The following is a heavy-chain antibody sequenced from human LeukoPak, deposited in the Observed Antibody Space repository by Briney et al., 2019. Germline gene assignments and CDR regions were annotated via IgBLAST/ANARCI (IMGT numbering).Heavy chain of an antibody. CDR3: TTYVVVTAIRSDY. J-gene: IGHJ4*02. Sequence: PGGSLRLSCAASGFTFSNAWMSWVRQAPGKGLEWVGRIKSKTDGGTTDCAAPVKGRFTISRDDSKNTLYLQMNSLKTEDTAVYYCTTYVVVTAIRSDYWGQGTLVTVSS. CDR2: IKSKTDGGTT. CDR1: GFTFSNAW. D-gene: IGHD2-21*02. V-gene: IGHV3-15*01.